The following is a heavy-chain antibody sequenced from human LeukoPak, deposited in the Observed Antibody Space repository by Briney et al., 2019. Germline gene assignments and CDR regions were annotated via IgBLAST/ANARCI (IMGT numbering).Heavy chain of an antibody. D-gene: IGHD3-22*01. CDR2: INPSGGST. Sequence: ASVKVSCKASGYTFTSYYMHWVRQAPGQGLEWMGIINPSGGSTSYAQKFQGRVTMTRDTSTSTVYMELSSLRSEDTAVYYCAKDRYYDSAAPDAFDIWGQGTMVTVSS. CDR1: GYTFTSYY. V-gene: IGHV1-46*01. CDR3: AKDRYYDSAAPDAFDI. J-gene: IGHJ3*02.